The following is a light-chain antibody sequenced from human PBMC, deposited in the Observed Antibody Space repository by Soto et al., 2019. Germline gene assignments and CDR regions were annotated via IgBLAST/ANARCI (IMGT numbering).Light chain of an antibody. Sequence: RSLPVTPGEPASISCRSSQSVLQTNGYNYLDWYLQKPGQSPHLLIYLVSNRASGVPDRFSGSGSGTDFTLTICFLQPEDFASYCCPLSNCFLITFAQVARPEVK. CDR1: QSVLQTNGYNY. CDR3: PLSNCFLIT. J-gene: IGKJ5*01. V-gene: IGKV2-28*01. CDR2: LVS.